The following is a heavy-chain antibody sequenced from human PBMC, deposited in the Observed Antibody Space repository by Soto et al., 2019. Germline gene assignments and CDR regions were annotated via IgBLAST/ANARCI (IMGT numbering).Heavy chain of an antibody. CDR1: GFTFSSYA. Sequence: PGGSLRLSCAASGFTFSSYAMSWVRQAPGKGLEWVSAISGNGGSIYYADSVKGRFTVSRDNSKSTLYLQMNSLRIEDTTLYYCAKDAGYCTSTSCLYNWFDPWGQGTPVTVSS. CDR2: ISGNGGSI. J-gene: IGHJ5*02. CDR3: AKDAGYCTSTSCLYNWFDP. D-gene: IGHD2-2*01. V-gene: IGHV3-23*01.